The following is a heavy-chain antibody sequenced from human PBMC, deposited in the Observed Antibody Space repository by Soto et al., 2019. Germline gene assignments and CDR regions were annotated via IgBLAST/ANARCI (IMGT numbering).Heavy chain of an antibody. Sequence: GGSLRLSCAASGFTFSSYWMSWVRQAPGKGLEWVANIKQDGSEKYYVDSVKDRFTISRDNAKNSLYLQMNSLRAEDTAVYYCARDVLNCSSTSCSGERGHFDYWGQGTLVTVSS. CDR1: GFTFSSYW. CDR2: IKQDGSEK. CDR3: ARDVLNCSSTSCSGERGHFDY. V-gene: IGHV3-7*01. J-gene: IGHJ4*02. D-gene: IGHD2-2*01.